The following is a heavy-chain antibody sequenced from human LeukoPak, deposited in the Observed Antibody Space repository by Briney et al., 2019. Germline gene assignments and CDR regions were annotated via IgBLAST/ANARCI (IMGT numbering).Heavy chain of an antibody. Sequence: GGSLRFSCTASGFTFGDYAMSWVRQAPGKGLEWVGFIRSKAYGGTTEYAASVKGRFTISRDDSKSIAYLQMNSLKTEDTAVYYCTRDLNGYSGYDYAGYWGQGTLVTVSS. J-gene: IGHJ4*02. CDR2: IRSKAYGGTT. CDR1: GFTFGDYA. D-gene: IGHD5-12*01. V-gene: IGHV3-49*04. CDR3: TRDLNGYSGYDYAGY.